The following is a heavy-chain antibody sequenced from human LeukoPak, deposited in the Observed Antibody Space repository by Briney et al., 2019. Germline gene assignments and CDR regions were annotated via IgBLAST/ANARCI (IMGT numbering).Heavy chain of an antibody. CDR1: EFTLSNAY. CDR2: IKNKTNGGTT. J-gene: IGHJ5*02. CDR3: TTTIVGVTTWFDP. Sequence: GGSLRLSCAAPEFTLSNAYMSWVRHAPGKGLEWVGRIKNKTNGGTTDYAAPVKGRFTISRDDSKNTLYLQMNSLKTEDTAVYYCTTTIVGVTTWFDPWGQGTLVTVSS. V-gene: IGHV3-15*01. D-gene: IGHD1-26*01.